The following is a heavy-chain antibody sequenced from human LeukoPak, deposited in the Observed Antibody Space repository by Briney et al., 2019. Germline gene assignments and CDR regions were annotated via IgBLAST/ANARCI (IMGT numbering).Heavy chain of an antibody. CDR3: ARGMYSSRLYNWFDP. J-gene: IGHJ5*02. V-gene: IGHV4-31*03. Sequence: PSQTLSLTCTVSGGSTSSGGYYWSWIRQHPGKGLEWIGYIYYSGSTYYNPSLKSRVTISVDTSKNQFSLKLSSVTAADTAVYYCARGMYSSRLYNWFDPWGQGTLVTVSS. CDR2: IYYSGST. D-gene: IGHD6-13*01. CDR1: GGSTSSGGYY.